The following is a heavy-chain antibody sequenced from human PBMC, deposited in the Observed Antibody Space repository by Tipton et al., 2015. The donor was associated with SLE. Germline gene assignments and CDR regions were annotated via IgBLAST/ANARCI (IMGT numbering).Heavy chain of an antibody. D-gene: IGHD6-13*01. V-gene: IGHV4-34*01. CDR3: ARGWGSWPYYFDY. J-gene: IGHJ4*02. Sequence: AGLVKPSETLSLTCAVYGGSFSGYYWSWIRQPPGKGLEWIGEINHSGSTNYNPSLKGRVTISVDTSKNQFSLKLSSVTAANTAVYYCARGWGSWPYYFDYWCQGTLVIVPS. CDR2: INHSGST. CDR1: GGSFSGYY.